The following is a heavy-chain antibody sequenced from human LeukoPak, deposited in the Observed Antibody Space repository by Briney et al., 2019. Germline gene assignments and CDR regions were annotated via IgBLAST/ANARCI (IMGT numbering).Heavy chain of an antibody. CDR2: ISYSGST. D-gene: IGHD3-22*01. CDR3: AREPGFDSSGYLNWFDP. CDR1: GGSISRGAYY. J-gene: IGHJ5*02. Sequence: SQTLSLTCTVSGGSISRGAYYWSWIRQPPGKGLEWIACISYSGSTRDNPSLKSRVTISVDTSKNQLSLKLSSVTAADTAVYYCAREPGFDSSGYLNWFDPWGQGTLVTVSS. V-gene: IGHV4-61*08.